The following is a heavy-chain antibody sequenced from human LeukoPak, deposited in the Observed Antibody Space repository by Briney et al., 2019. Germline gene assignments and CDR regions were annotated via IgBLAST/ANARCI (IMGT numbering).Heavy chain of an antibody. Sequence: GGSLRLSCAASGFTFSSYSMNWVRQAPGKGLEWVSSISSSSSYIYYADSVKGRFTISRDNAKNSLYLQMNSLRAEDTAVYYCARVETIYGSGSYQFDYWGQGTLVTVSS. J-gene: IGHJ4*02. V-gene: IGHV3-21*01. CDR2: ISSSSSYI. CDR3: ARVETIYGSGSYQFDY. D-gene: IGHD3-10*01. CDR1: GFTFSSYS.